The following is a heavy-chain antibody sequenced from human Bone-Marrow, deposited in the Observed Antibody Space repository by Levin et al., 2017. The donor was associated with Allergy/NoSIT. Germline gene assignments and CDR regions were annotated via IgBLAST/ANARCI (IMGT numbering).Heavy chain of an antibody. J-gene: IGHJ3*02. CDR2: IYYSGST. V-gene: IGHV4-59*11. Sequence: RASETLSLTCTVSGGSISSHYWNWIRQPPGKGLEWIGHIYYSGSTNYNPSLRSRVTISVDTSKNQFSLELTSVTAADTAVYYCARDRIVIPAAAPSVFDIWGQGTMVTVSS. CDR1: GGSISSHY. D-gene: IGHD2-2*01. CDR3: ARDRIVIPAAAPSVFDI.